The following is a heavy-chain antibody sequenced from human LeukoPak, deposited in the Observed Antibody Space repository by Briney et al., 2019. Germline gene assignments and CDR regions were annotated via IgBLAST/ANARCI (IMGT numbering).Heavy chain of an antibody. CDR3: ARDYKSPDFWAGYPPYHHDH. D-gene: IGHD3/OR15-3a*01. Sequence: GGSLRLSWAAAGFDFSDFWMSWVRHVPGKGLEWVATIKKDGSETHYVDSVKGRFTISRHNAESSLYLQMNSLRAEDTAVYYCARDYKSPDFWAGYPPYHHDHWGQGTLVTVSS. V-gene: IGHV3-7*01. CDR1: GFDFSDFW. J-gene: IGHJ4*02. CDR2: IKKDGSET.